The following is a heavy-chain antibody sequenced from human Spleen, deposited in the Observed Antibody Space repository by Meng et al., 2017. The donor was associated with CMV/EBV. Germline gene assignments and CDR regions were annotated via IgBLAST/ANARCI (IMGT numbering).Heavy chain of an antibody. D-gene: IGHD3-22*01. CDR3: ANAGDSSGYYMGNFDD. J-gene: IGHJ4*02. V-gene: IGHV3-23*01. CDR2: ISGSGGYT. CDR1: GFTFSSYT. Sequence: GESLKISCAASGFTFSSYTMSWVRQVSGKGLEWVSDISGSGGYTYYADSVKGRFTISRDNSKNTLYLQMNSLRAEDTAVYYCANAGDSSGYYMGNFDDWDQGTLVTVSS.